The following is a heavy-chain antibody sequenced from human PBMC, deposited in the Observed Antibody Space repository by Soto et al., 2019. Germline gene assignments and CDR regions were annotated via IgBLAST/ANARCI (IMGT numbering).Heavy chain of an antibody. CDR2: INHSGST. Sequence: QVQLQQWGAGLLKPSDTLSLTCAVYGGSFSGYYWSWIRQPPGKGLEWIGEINHSGSTNYNPSLKSRVTMSVAPSKSQCSRKVSSVTAADTAVYYCSRVGRRDRVRFDPSGQGTLVTVSS. D-gene: IGHD1-26*01. J-gene: IGHJ5*02. CDR1: GGSFSGYY. CDR3: SRVGRRDRVRFDP. V-gene: IGHV4-34*01.